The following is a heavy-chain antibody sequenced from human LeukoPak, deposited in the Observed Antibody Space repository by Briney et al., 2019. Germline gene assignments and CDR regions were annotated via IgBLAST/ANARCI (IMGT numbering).Heavy chain of an antibody. CDR1: GFTFSSYW. D-gene: IGHD3-9*01. V-gene: IGHV3-7*03. Sequence: PGGSLRLSCAASGFTFSSYWMSWVRQAPGKGLEWVANIKQDGSEKYYVDSVKGRFTISRDNSKNTLYLQMNSLRAEDTAVYYCAKVLRYFDWPLGAFDIWGQGTMVTVSS. J-gene: IGHJ3*02. CDR3: AKVLRYFDWPLGAFDI. CDR2: IKQDGSEK.